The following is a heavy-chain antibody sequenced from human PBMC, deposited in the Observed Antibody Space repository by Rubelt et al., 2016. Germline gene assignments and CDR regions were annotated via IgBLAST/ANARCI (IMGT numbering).Heavy chain of an antibody. CDR2: INHSGST. J-gene: IGHJ4*02. CDR1: GGSFSGYY. V-gene: IGHV4-34*01. Sequence: QVQLQQWGAGLLTPSETLSLTCAVYGGSFSGYYWSWIRQPPGKGLEWIGEINHSGSTNYNPSLRGGGTISVDTSKNQFPLKLSSGTAAETAVYYCARTGSSGWTSAYYFDYWGQGTLVTVSS. D-gene: IGHD6-19*01. CDR3: ARTGSSGWTSAYYFDY.